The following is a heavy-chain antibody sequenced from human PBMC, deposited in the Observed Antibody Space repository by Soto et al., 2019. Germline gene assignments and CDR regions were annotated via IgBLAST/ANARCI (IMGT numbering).Heavy chain of an antibody. D-gene: IGHD2-15*01. Sequence: QVQLQESGPGLVTPSQPLSLTCLFSGGSISSGGYYWSWTRKPPGKGLEWIGYIYYSGSTYYITSLKSRGTISVDTAKNQFSLKLSSVTAADTAVYYCARDLKCSGGSCYPGFDPWGQGTLVTVSS. J-gene: IGHJ5*02. CDR2: IYYSGST. CDR3: ARDLKCSGGSCYPGFDP. CDR1: GGSISSGGYY. V-gene: IGHV4-31*03.